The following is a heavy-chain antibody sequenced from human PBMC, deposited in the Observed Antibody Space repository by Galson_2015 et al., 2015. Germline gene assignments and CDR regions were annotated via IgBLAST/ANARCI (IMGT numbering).Heavy chain of an antibody. CDR3: AKDGIAARRGALDI. V-gene: IGHV3-23*01. D-gene: IGHD6-6*01. CDR2: ISGSGGST. CDR1: GFTFSSYA. J-gene: IGHJ3*02. Sequence: SLRLSCAASGFTFSSYAMSWVRQAPGKGLEWVSAISGSGGSTYYADSVKGRFTISRDNSKNTLYLQMNSLRAEDTAVYYCAKDGIAARRGALDIWGQGTVVTVS.